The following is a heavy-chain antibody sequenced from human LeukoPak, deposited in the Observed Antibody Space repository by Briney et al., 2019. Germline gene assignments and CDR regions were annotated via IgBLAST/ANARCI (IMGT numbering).Heavy chain of an antibody. J-gene: IGHJ4*02. D-gene: IGHD1-7*01. V-gene: IGHV3-23*01. CDR1: GFSFTSYA. CDR2: IRVGGET. Sequence: GGSLKLSCAASGFSFTSYAMSWVRQAPGKGLEWVSAIRVGGETHYADSVKGRFTISRDNSENNMYLQMSGLRAEDTAVYYCAKGTRDAGYYFDYWGQGTLVTVSS. CDR3: AKGTRDAGYYFDY.